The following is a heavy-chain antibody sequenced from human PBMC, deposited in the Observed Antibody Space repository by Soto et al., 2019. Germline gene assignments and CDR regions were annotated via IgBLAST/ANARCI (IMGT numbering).Heavy chain of an antibody. J-gene: IGHJ3*02. D-gene: IGHD1-26*01. Sequence: QVQLVQSGAEVKKPGASVKVSCKASGYAFTSFGITWVRQAPGQGLEWMGWIGTYHGNTNYAQKLQGRVTMTRDTSTTTAHMELRSLTSDDTAVYYCARDRRVGANTDDYDIWGQGTMVTVSS. CDR3: ARDRRVGANTDDYDI. V-gene: IGHV1-18*01. CDR2: IGTYHGNT. CDR1: GYAFTSFG.